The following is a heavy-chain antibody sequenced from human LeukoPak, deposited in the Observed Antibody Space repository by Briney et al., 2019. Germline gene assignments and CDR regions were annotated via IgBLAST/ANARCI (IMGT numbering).Heavy chain of an antibody. V-gene: IGHV5-51*01. CDR2: IYPGDSNT. D-gene: IGHD3-10*01. CDR3: ARQMVRGVSWGWFDP. J-gene: IGHJ5*02. Sequence: GESLKISCKGSGYSFTSYWIGWVRQMPGKGLEWMGIIYPGDSNTRYSPSFQGQVTISADKSISTAYLQWSSLKALDSAMYYCARQMVRGVSWGWFDPWGQGTLVTVSS. CDR1: GYSFTSYW.